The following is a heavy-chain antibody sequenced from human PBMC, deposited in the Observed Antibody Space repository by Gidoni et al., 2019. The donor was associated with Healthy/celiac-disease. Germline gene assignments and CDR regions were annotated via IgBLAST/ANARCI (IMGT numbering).Heavy chain of an antibody. CDR1: GGSFSGYY. CDR2: INHSGST. Sequence: QVQLQQWGAGLLKPSETLSLTCAVYGGSFSGYYWSWLRQPPGKGLEWIGEINHSGSTNYNPSLKSRVTISVDTSKNQFSLKLSSVTAADTAVYYCARVPRLPRRQAYYYDSSGYSADYWGQGTLVTVSS. J-gene: IGHJ4*02. V-gene: IGHV4-34*01. D-gene: IGHD3-22*01. CDR3: ARVPRLPRRQAYYYDSSGYSADY.